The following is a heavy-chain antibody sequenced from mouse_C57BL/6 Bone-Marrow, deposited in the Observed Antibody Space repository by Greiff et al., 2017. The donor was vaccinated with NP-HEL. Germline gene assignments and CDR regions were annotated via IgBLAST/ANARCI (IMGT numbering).Heavy chain of an antibody. D-gene: IGHD3-2*02. Sequence: EVQLVESVAELVRPGASVKLSCTASGFNIKNTYMHWVKQRPEQGLEWIGRIDPANGNTKYAPKFQGKATITADTSSSTAYMQLNSLTSEDSAVYFCARRRKTTAQATRGAMDYWGQGTSVTVSS. V-gene: IGHV14-3*01. CDR1: GFNIKNTY. CDR3: ARRRKTTAQATRGAMDY. CDR2: IDPANGNT. J-gene: IGHJ4*01.